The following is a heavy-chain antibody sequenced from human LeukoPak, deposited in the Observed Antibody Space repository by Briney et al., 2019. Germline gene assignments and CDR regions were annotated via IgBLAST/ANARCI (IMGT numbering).Heavy chain of an antibody. Sequence: SETLSLTCTVSGGSISSSSYYWGWLRQPPGTGVEWLGSIYYSGSNYYNPSLKSRVTISVHTSKNQFSLKLSSVTAAHTAVYYCARASRNYYDSSGYSFDYWGQGTLVTVSS. CDR3: ARASRNYYDSSGYSFDY. J-gene: IGHJ4*02. CDR2: IYYSGSN. CDR1: GGSISSSSYY. D-gene: IGHD3-22*01. V-gene: IGHV4-39*01.